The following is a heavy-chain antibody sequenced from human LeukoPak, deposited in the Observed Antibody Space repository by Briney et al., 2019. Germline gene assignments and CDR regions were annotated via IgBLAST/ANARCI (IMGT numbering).Heavy chain of an antibody. D-gene: IGHD6-13*01. Sequence: SETLSLTCTVSGGSISSSSYYRGWIRQPPGKGLEWIGSIYYSGSTYYNPSLKSRVTISVDTSKNQFSLKLSSVTAADTAVYYCARLREVAAAGTDYFDYWGQGTLVTVSS. CDR2: IYYSGST. CDR1: GGSISSSSYY. CDR3: ARLREVAAAGTDYFDY. V-gene: IGHV4-39*01. J-gene: IGHJ4*02.